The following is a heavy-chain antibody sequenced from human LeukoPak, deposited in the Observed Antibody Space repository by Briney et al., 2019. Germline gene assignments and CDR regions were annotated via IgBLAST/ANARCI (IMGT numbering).Heavy chain of an antibody. D-gene: IGHD6-13*01. CDR2: IWSDGSNK. V-gene: IGHV3-33*01. Sequence: PGGSLRLSCAASGFTFSSHAMHWVRQAPRKGLEWVAVIWSDGSNKYYADSVKGRFTISRDNSKNTLYLEMNSLRAEDTAVYYCARGRAAAGNPNWFDPWGQGTLVTVSS. J-gene: IGHJ5*02. CDR3: ARGRAAAGNPNWFDP. CDR1: GFTFSSHA.